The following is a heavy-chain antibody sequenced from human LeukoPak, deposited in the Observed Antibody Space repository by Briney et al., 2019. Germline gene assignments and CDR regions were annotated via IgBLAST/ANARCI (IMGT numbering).Heavy chain of an antibody. J-gene: IGHJ4*02. Sequence: GGSLRLSCAASGFTFDAYAMHWVRQAPGKGLEWVSGISWNSGSIGYADSVKGRFTISRDNAKNSLYLQMNSLRAEDTALYYCAKDVEGIAAAGLDYWGQGTLVTVSS. D-gene: IGHD6-13*01. CDR2: ISWNSGSI. V-gene: IGHV3-9*01. CDR1: GFTFDAYA. CDR3: AKDVEGIAAAGLDY.